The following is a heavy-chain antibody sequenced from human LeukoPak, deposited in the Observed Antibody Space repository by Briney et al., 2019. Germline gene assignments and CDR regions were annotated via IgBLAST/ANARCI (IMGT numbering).Heavy chain of an antibody. Sequence: GGSLRLSCAASGFTFSSDWMSWVRQAPGKGLEWVANIKQDGSEKYYVDSVKGRFTISRDNAKNSLYLQMNSLRAEDTAVYYCARGYYYDSSGYSYWGQGTLVTVSS. CDR2: IKQDGSEK. D-gene: IGHD3-22*01. CDR3: ARGYYYDSSGYSY. V-gene: IGHV3-7*01. CDR1: GFTFSSDW. J-gene: IGHJ4*02.